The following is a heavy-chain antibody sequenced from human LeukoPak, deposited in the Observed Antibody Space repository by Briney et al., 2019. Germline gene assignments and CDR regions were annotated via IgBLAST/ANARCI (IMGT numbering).Heavy chain of an antibody. CDR2: MSPSSSNT. CDR3: ARGITAGFDY. CDR1: EYTFTSYD. V-gene: IGHV1-8*01. Sequence: ASVKVSCKGAEYTFTSYDINWVRQATGQGLEWMGWMSPSSSNTGYVQKFQGRVSMTWDTSISTAYMELTNLKSEDTAVYYCARGITAGFDYLGQGTLVTVSS. D-gene: IGHD6-13*01. J-gene: IGHJ4*02.